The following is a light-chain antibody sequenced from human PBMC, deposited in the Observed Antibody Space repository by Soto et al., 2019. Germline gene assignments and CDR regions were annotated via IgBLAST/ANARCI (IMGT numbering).Light chain of an antibody. V-gene: IGKV4-1*01. CDR3: QQRSNWPPAIT. CDR1: QSVLYNSYNQNF. CDR2: WAS. J-gene: IGKJ5*01. Sequence: DIVMTQSPDSLAVSLGERATINCKSSQSVLYNSYNQNFLAWYQQKPGQPPKLLIYWASTRESGVPDRFSGSGSGTDFTLTIRSLQAEDVAVYYCQQRSNWPPAITFGQGTRLEIK.